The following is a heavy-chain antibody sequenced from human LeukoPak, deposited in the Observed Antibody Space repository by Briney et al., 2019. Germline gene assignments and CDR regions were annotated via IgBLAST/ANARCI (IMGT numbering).Heavy chain of an antibody. CDR1: GGSISSSSYY. D-gene: IGHD3-16*01. Sequence: SETLSLTCTVSGGSISSSSYYWGWIRQPPGKGLEWIGEIFHSGSTNYNPSLKSRVTISIDKSKNQFSLKLSSVTAADTAVYYCARDFGEVAFDIWGQGTMVTVSS. CDR3: ARDFGEVAFDI. CDR2: IFHSGST. J-gene: IGHJ3*02. V-gene: IGHV4-39*07.